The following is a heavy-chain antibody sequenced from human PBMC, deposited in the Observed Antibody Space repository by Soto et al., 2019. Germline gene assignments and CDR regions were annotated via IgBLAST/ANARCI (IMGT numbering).Heavy chain of an antibody. CDR1: GGTFSSYA. Sequence: ASVKVSCKASGGTFSSYAISWVRQAPGQGLEWMGGVIPLFGTVNNAQKFQGRVTITADESTSTAYMELSSLRSEDTAVYYCARNMDHYVMDVWGQGTTVTVSS. V-gene: IGHV1-69*13. CDR2: VIPLFGTV. CDR3: ARNMDHYVMDV. J-gene: IGHJ6*02.